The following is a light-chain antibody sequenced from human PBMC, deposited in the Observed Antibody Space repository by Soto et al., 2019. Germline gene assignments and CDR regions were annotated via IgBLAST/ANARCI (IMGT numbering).Light chain of an antibody. Sequence: EFVLSQSPGTLSLSPGERATLSCRASQSVSSSYLAWYQQKPGQAPRLLIYGASSRATGIPDRFSGSGSGTDFTLTISSLQPEDFATYYCQQLERYPSTFGGGTKVDI. J-gene: IGKJ4*01. CDR2: GAS. CDR1: QSVSSSY. CDR3: QQLERYPST. V-gene: IGKV3-20*01.